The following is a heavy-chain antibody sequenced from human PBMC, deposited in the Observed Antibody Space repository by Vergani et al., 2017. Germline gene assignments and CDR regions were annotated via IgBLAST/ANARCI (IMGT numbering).Heavy chain of an antibody. CDR2: IYYSGST. D-gene: IGHD6-19*01. Sequence: QLQLQESGPGLVKPSATLSLTCSVSVASIRSSNDYWGWIRQPPGKGLEWIASIYYSGSTYYNPSLKSRVTISVDTSKNQFSLKLSSVTAADTAVYFCARHSTVEWLVKLGWIDPWGQGILVTVSS. V-gene: IGHV4-39*01. J-gene: IGHJ5*02. CDR1: VASIRSSNDY. CDR3: ARHSTVEWLVKLGWIDP.